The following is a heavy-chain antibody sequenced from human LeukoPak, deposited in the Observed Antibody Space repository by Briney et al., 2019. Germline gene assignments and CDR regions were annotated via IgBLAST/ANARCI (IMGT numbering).Heavy chain of an antibody. CDR3: AGTDILTAYSRGYFDY. Sequence: PGGSLRLSCAASGFTFSSYWMSWVRQAPGKGLEWVANIKRDGSEKYYVDSVKGRFTISRDNAKNSLYLQMNSLRAEDTAVYYCAGTDILTAYSRGYFDYWGQGTLVTVSS. CDR2: IKRDGSEK. J-gene: IGHJ4*02. V-gene: IGHV3-7*01. CDR1: GFTFSSYW. D-gene: IGHD3-9*01.